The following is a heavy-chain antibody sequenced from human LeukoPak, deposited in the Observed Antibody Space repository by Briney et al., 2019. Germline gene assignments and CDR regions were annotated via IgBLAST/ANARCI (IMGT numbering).Heavy chain of an antibody. J-gene: IGHJ4*02. V-gene: IGHV3-21*01. Sequence: GGSLRLSCAASGFTFSSYSMNWVRQAPGKGLEWVSSISSSSSYIYYADSVKGRFTISRDNAKNSLYLQMNSLRAEDTAVYYCARERSAMVTGFDYWGQGTLVTVSS. CDR3: ARERSAMVTGFDY. CDR2: ISSSSSYI. D-gene: IGHD5-18*01. CDR1: GFTFSSYS.